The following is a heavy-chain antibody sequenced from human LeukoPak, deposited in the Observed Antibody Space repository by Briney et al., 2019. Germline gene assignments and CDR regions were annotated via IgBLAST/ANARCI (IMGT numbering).Heavy chain of an antibody. CDR3: ARQAGDYVDY. Sequence: SETLSLTCAVYGGSFSGYYWGWIRQSPGKGLEWIGEINHSGTTNYNPSLKSRVTISVDTSKNQLSLRLSSVTAADTAVYYCARQAGDYVDYWGQGTLVTVSS. CDR1: GGSFSGYY. J-gene: IGHJ4*02. CDR2: INHSGTT. V-gene: IGHV4-34*01.